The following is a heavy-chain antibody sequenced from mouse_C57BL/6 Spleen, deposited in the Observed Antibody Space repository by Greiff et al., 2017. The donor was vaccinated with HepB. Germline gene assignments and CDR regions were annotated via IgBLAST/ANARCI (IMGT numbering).Heavy chain of an antibody. D-gene: IGHD2-1*01. V-gene: IGHV1-82*01. J-gene: IGHJ1*03. CDR1: GYAFSSSW. CDR2: IYPGDGAT. CDR3: AREGLYYGNFYWYFDV. Sequence: VQLQQSGPELVKPGASVKISCKASGYAFSSSWMNWVKQRPGKGLEWIGRIYPGDGATNYNGKFKGKATLTADKSSSTAYMQLSSLTSEDSAVYFCAREGLYYGNFYWYFDVWGTGTTVTVSS.